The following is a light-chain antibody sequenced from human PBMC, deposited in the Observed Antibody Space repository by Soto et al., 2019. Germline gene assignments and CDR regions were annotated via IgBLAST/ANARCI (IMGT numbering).Light chain of an antibody. CDR3: QQLNTFPIT. Sequence: DIQLTQSPFFLSASLGDRVTITCRASQGISSYLAWYQQTPGKAPKLLIYASSTLLSGVPSRFSGSGSATEFTLTISNLQTEDFATYFCQQLNTFPITFGQGTRL. CDR1: QGISSY. CDR2: ASS. J-gene: IGKJ5*01. V-gene: IGKV1-9*01.